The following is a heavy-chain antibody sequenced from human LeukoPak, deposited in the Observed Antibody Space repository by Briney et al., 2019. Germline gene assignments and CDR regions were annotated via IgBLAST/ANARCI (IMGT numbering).Heavy chain of an antibody. D-gene: IGHD3-10*01. J-gene: IGHJ4*02. CDR2: ISWNSGSI. CDR1: GSTFDDYA. V-gene: IGHV3-9*01. CDR3: AKEYGSGSY. Sequence: TGGSLRLSCAASGSTFDDYAMHWVRQALGKGLEWVSGISWNSGSIGYADSVKGRFTISRDNAKNSLYLQMNSLRAEDTALYYCAKEYGSGSYWGQGTLVTVSS.